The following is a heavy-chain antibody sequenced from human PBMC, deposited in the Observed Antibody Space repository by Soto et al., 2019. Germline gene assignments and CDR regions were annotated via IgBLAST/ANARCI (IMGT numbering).Heavy chain of an antibody. D-gene: IGHD6-19*01. CDR3: AKGGPGYRSGWADY. CDR2: ISYDGSNK. Sequence: QVQLVESGGGVVQPGRSLRLSCAASGFTFSSYGMHWVRQAPGKGLEWVAVISYDGSNKYYADSVKGRFTISRDNSKNTLYLQMNSLRAEDTAVYYCAKGGPGYRSGWADYWGQGTLVTVSS. V-gene: IGHV3-30*18. CDR1: GFTFSSYG. J-gene: IGHJ4*02.